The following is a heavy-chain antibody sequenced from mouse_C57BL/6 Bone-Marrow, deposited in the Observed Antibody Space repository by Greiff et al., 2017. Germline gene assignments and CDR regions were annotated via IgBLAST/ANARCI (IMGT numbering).Heavy chain of an antibody. CDR3: TSYDGYYGYYAMDY. D-gene: IGHD2-3*01. V-gene: IGHV1-5*01. Sequence: EVQLQQSGTVLARPGASVKMSCKTSGYTFTSYWMHWVKQRPGQGLEWIGAIYPGNSDTSYNQKFKGKAKLTAVTSASTAYMELSSLTNEDSAVYYCTSYDGYYGYYAMDYWGQGTSVTVSS. CDR2: IYPGNSDT. J-gene: IGHJ4*01. CDR1: GYTFTSYW.